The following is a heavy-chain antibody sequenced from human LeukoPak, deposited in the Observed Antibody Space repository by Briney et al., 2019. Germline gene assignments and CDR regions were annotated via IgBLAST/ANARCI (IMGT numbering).Heavy chain of an antibody. CDR2: IYYSGST. CDR1: GGSISSYY. J-gene: IGHJ4*02. Sequence: SETLSLTCIVSGGSISSYYWSWIRQPPGKGLEWIGYIYYSGSTNYNPSLKSRVTISVDTSKNQFSLKLSSVTAADTAVYYCASIADSSGLLFDYWGQGTLVTVSS. V-gene: IGHV4-59*08. CDR3: ASIADSSGLLFDY. D-gene: IGHD3-22*01.